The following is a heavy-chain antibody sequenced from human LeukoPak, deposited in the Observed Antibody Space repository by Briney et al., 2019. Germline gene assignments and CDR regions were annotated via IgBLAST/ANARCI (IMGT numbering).Heavy chain of an antibody. D-gene: IGHD5-24*01. CDR1: GCTFSSYG. Sequence: GGSLRLSCAASGCTFSSYGMHWVRQAPGKGLGWVAVIWYDGSNKYYADSVKGRFTISRDNSKNTLYLQMNSLRAEDKAVYYCAKSRRDGYNYFDYWGQGTLVTVSS. CDR3: AKSRRDGYNYFDY. CDR2: IWYDGSNK. J-gene: IGHJ4*02. V-gene: IGHV3-33*06.